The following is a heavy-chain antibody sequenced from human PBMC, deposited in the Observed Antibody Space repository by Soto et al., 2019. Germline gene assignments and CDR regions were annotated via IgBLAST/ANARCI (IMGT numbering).Heavy chain of an antibody. CDR3: ARSDGSDGVRCNWFDP. D-gene: IGHD2-15*01. CDR1: GGSMTTYY. J-gene: IGHJ5*02. V-gene: IGHV4-59*01. CDR2: INYSGNT. Sequence: QVQLQESGPGLVKPSETLSLTCTVSGGSMTTYYWGWIRQPPGKGLEWIGYINYSGNTKYNSSLKSRGTITVDTSKNQCSLKLTSVTAEYTAVYYCARSDGSDGVRCNWFDPWGQGTLVTVSS.